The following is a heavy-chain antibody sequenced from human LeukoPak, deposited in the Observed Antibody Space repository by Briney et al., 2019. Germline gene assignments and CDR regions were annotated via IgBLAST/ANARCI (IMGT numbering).Heavy chain of an antibody. CDR2: VHDSAGT. J-gene: IGHJ4*02. CDR1: GGSIDKYY. D-gene: IGHD3-22*01. V-gene: IGHV4-59*08. CDR3: ARRRGIPRYYDSSGYYTYYFDY. Sequence: SETLSLTCTVSGGSIDKYYWSWVRQSPGKGLEWLGYVHDSAGTIYNPSLKSRVTISVDTSKNQFSLKLSSVTAADTAVYYCARRRGIPRYYDSSGYYTYYFDYWGQGTLVTVSS.